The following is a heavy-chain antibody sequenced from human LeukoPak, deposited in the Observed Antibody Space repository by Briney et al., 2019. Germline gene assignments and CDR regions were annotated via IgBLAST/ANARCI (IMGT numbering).Heavy chain of an antibody. CDR2: FDPEDGET. V-gene: IGHV1-24*01. CDR1: GYTLTELS. Sequence: ASVRVSCKVSGYTLTELSMHWVRQAPGKGLEWMGGFDPEDGETIYAQKFQGRVTMTEDTSTDTAYMELSSLRSEDTAVYYCATEPRSDDPYYFDYWGQGTLVTVSS. CDR3: ATEPRSDDPYYFDY. D-gene: IGHD2-21*01. J-gene: IGHJ4*02.